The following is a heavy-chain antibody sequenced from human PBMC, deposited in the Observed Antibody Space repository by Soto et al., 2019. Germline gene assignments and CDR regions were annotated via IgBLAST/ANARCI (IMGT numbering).Heavy chain of an antibody. D-gene: IGHD6-19*01. CDR3: AKGAVASPDYYYYGMDV. CDR2: ISGSGGST. Sequence: GGSLRLSCAASGFTFSSYAMSWVRQAPGKGLEWVSAISGSGGSTYYADSVKGRFTISRDNSKNTLYLQMNSLRAEDTAVYYCAKGAVASPDYYYYGMDVWGQGSTVTVSS. J-gene: IGHJ6*02. V-gene: IGHV3-23*01. CDR1: GFTFSSYA.